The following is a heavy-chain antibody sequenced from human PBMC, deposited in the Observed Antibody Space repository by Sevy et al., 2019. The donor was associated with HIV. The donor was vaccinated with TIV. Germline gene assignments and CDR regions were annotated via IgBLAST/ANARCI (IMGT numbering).Heavy chain of an antibody. CDR1: GFNLRNYG. CDR2: IWYDGSNK. J-gene: IGHJ5*02. V-gene: IGHV3-33*01. Sequence: GGSLRLSCAASGFNLRNYGMLWVRQAPGKGLEWVAVIWYDGSNKYYGDSVKGRFTISRDNSKNTVYLQMNSLRAEDTALYYCARAEGRRYFDPSGWFDPWGQGTLVTVSS. CDR3: ARAEGRRYFDPSGWFDP. D-gene: IGHD3-9*01.